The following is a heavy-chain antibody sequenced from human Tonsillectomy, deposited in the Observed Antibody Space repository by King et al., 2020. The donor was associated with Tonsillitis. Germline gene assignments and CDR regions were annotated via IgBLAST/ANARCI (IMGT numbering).Heavy chain of an antibody. J-gene: IGHJ4*02. Sequence: VQLVESGGGVVQPGRSLRLSCVASGFSFRNYGMHWGRQAPGKGLEWVAVIWYDGSNKYYADSVKGRFTISRDNSRNTLYLQMDSLRAEETAVYYCARDPSYYSSSGVDYWGQGTLVTVSS. D-gene: IGHD6-6*01. CDR1: GFSFRNYG. V-gene: IGHV3-33*01. CDR3: ARDPSYYSSSGVDY. CDR2: IWYDGSNK.